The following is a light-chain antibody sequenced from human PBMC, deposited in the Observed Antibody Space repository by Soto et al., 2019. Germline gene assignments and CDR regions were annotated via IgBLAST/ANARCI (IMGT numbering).Light chain of an antibody. CDR3: QQYDSYSLT. CDR2: DAS. V-gene: IGKV1-5*01. CDR1: QSIRSF. J-gene: IGKJ4*01. Sequence: DIQMTQSPSTLSASVGDRVTITGRASQSIRSFLAWYQQKPGKAPKLLISDASNLGSGVPSRFSGSGSGTEFTLTISSLQPDDFATYYCQQYDSYSLTFGGGTKVDIK.